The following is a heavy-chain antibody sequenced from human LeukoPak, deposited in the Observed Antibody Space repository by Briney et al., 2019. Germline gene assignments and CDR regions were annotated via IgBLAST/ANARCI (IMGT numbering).Heavy chain of an antibody. D-gene: IGHD5-12*01. V-gene: IGHV3-74*01. J-gene: IGHJ4*02. Sequence: GGSLRLSCAASGFTFSSYWMHWVRQAPGEGLVWVSRLSNDGTTTTYADSVKGRFTISRDNAKNSLYLQMNSLRAEDTALYYCARSGYDFGHYFDYWGQGTLVTVSS. CDR1: GFTFSSYW. CDR3: ARSGYDFGHYFDY. CDR2: LSNDGTTT.